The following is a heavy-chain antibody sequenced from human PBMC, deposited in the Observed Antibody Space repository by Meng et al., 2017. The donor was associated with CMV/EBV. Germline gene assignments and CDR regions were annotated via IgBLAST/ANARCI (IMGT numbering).Heavy chain of an antibody. V-gene: IGHV3-43*01. CDR2: ISWDGGST. CDR1: GFTFDAYT. Sequence: GGSLRLSCAASGFTFDAYTMHWVRQAPGKGLEWVSHISWDGGSTYYADSVKGRFTISRDNSKTSLYLQMNSLRTEDTALYYCAKDMGNPGGYYYGMDVWGQGTTVTVSS. CDR3: AKDMGNPGGYYYGMDV. D-gene: IGHD7-27*01. J-gene: IGHJ6*02.